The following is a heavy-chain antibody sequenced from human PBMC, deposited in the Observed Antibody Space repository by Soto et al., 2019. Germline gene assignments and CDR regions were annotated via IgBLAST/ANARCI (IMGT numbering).Heavy chain of an antibody. CDR1: GYSFTSYW. CDR2: IYPGGSET. J-gene: IGHJ6*02. CDR3: ARQDVPYCGGDCYGMDV. D-gene: IGHD2-21*01. V-gene: IGHV5-51*01. Sequence: PGESLKISCEGSGYSFTSYWIGWVGQMPGKGLEWMGIIYPGGSETRYSPSFQGQVTISADKPISTAHLQWSSLKASDTAMYYCARQDVPYCGGDCYGMDVWGQGTTVTVSS.